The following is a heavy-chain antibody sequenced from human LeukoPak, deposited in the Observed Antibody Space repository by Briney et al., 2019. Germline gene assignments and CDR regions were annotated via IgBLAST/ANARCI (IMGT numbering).Heavy chain of an antibody. CDR3: ARTAHDYGDPYYFDY. CDR1: GYTFTSYG. D-gene: IGHD4-17*01. CDR2: IIPIFGTA. Sequence: ASVKVSCKASGYTFTSYGISRVRQAPGQGLEWMGGIIPIFGTANYAQKFQGRVTITTDESTSTAYMELSSLRSEDTAVYYCARTAHDYGDPYYFDYWGQGTLVTVSS. V-gene: IGHV1-69*05. J-gene: IGHJ4*02.